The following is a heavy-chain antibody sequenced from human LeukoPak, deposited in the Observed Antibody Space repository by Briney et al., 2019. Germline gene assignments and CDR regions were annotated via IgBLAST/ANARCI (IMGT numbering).Heavy chain of an antibody. CDR2: INPNSGGT. J-gene: IGHJ4*02. CDR3: AKDQDHDYDDYGVDY. Sequence: ASVKVSYKASGYTFTAYYMHWVRQAPGQGLEWMGWINPNSGGTNYAQKFQGRVTMTRDTSISTAYMELSRLRSDDTAVYYCAKDQDHDYDDYGVDYWGQGTLVTVSS. D-gene: IGHD4-17*01. CDR1: GYTFTAYY. V-gene: IGHV1-2*02.